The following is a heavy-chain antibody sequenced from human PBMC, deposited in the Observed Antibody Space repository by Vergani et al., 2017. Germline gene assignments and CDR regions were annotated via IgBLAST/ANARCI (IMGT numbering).Heavy chain of an antibody. D-gene: IGHD3-16*01. V-gene: IGHV1-2*02. J-gene: IGHJ3*02. CDR1: GYTFTGYY. Sequence: QVQLVQSGSELKKPGASVKVSCKASGYTFTGYYMHWVRQAPGQGLEWMGWLNPNSGGTNYAQKFQGRVTMTRDTSISTAYMELSRLRSDDTAVYYCARVDVMITFGGVTPAGAFDIWGQGTMVTVSS. CDR3: ARVDVMITFGGVTPAGAFDI. CDR2: LNPNSGGT.